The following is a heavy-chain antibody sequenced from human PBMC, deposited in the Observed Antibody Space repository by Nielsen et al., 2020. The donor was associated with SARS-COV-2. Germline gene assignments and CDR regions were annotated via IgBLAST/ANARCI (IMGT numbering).Heavy chain of an antibody. J-gene: IGHJ3*02. CDR2: IYHSGRT. V-gene: IGHV4-30-2*01. D-gene: IGHD3-16*01. CDR3: ARGGRITFGGADDAFDI. Sequence: SETLSPTCALSGGSISSGGYSWSWIRQPPGKGLEWMGYIYHSGRTYYNPSLKSRVTISVDRSKNQFSLKLSSVTAADTAVYYCARGGRITFGGADDAFDIWGQGTMVTVSS. CDR1: GGSISSGGYS.